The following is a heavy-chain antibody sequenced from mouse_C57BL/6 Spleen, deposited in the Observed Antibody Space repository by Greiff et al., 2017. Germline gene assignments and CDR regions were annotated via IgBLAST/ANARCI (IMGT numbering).Heavy chain of an antibody. CDR1: GYTFTSYW. Sequence: VQLQQPGAELVKPGASVKLSCKASGYTFTSYWMHWVKQRPGRGREWIGRIDPNSGGAKYNEKFEGKATLTVDKPSSTAYMQLSSLTSEDSAVYYCARSISLYYYGSSYDYWGQGTTLTVSS. CDR3: ARSISLYYYGSSYDY. CDR2: IDPNSGGA. J-gene: IGHJ2*01. D-gene: IGHD1-1*01. V-gene: IGHV1-72*01.